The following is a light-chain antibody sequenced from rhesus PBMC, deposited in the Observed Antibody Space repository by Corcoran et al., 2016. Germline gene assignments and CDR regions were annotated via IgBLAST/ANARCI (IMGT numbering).Light chain of an antibody. Sequence: DIQMTQSPSSLSASVGDRVTITCRASQGITNDLAWYQQKPGVTPKLLIYAASCLQSGIPSRFSGSGSGTVFTLTIGSLQSEDFATYYCQHYYSAPYSFGRGTKVEIE. V-gene: IGKV1-21*01. J-gene: IGKJ2*01. CDR3: QHYYSAPYS. CDR2: AAS. CDR1: QGITND.